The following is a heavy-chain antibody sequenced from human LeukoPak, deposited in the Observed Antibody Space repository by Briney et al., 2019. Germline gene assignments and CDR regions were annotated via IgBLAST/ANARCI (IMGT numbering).Heavy chain of an antibody. CDR1: GYTFTSYG. Sequence: GASVKVSCKASGYTFTSYGISWVRQAPGQGLEWMGWISAYNGNTNYAQKLQGRVTMTTDTSTSTAYMELSSLRSEDTAVYYCARASGSGSYYIDDYWGQGTLVTVSS. CDR3: ARASGSGSYYIDDY. D-gene: IGHD3-10*01. CDR2: ISAYNGNT. V-gene: IGHV1-18*01. J-gene: IGHJ4*02.